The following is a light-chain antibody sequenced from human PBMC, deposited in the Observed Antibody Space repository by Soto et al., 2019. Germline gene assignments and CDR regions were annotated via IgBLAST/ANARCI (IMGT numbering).Light chain of an antibody. J-gene: IGLJ1*01. V-gene: IGLV2-18*02. CDR2: EVT. Sequence: QSALTQPPSVSXSPGQSVTISCTGTSSDVGSYNRVSWYQQPPGSAPKLIIYEVTNRPSGVPDRFSGSKSGNTASLTISGLQAEDEGDYYCCSYTSSTHYVFGTGTKVTVL. CDR1: SSDVGSYNR. CDR3: CSYTSSTHYV.